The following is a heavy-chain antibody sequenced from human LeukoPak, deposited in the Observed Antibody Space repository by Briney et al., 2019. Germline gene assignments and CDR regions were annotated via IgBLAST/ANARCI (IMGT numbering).Heavy chain of an antibody. D-gene: IGHD1-26*01. V-gene: IGHV1-58*02. CDR3: ATEKYTTPYYYFYMDV. CDR2: IVVGSGNT. J-gene: IGHJ6*03. Sequence: SVKVSCKASGSTFPRSTIQWVRQARGRRLEWIGWIVVGSGNTYYAQKFQERVTLTRDMSTSTAYMELSSLRSDDTAVYYCATEKYTTPYYYFYMDVWGKGTTVTVSS. CDR1: GSTFPRST.